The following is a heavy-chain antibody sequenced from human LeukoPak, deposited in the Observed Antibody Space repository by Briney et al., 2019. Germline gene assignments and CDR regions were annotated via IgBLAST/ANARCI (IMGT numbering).Heavy chain of an antibody. CDR1: GFTVSGNY. CDR3: ARQGYYGSGTYYSYFDY. CDR2: IYNGGNT. D-gene: IGHD3-10*01. J-gene: IGHJ4*02. V-gene: IGHV3-53*01. Sequence: PGGSLRLSCAASGFTVSGNYMSWLRQAPGKGLEWVSVIYNGGNTYYADSVKGRFTISGDNSKNTVYLQMNSLRAEDTAVHYCARQGYYGSGTYYSYFDYWGQGTLVTVSS.